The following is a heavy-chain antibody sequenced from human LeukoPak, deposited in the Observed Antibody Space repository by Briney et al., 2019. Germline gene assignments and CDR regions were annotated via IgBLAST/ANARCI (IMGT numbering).Heavy chain of an antibody. J-gene: IGHJ6*03. V-gene: IGHV1-8*01. CDR2: MNPNSGNT. CDR3: ARDHYGDYKPYYYYMDV. Sequence: ASVKVSCKASGYTFTSYDINWVRQATGQGLEWMGWMNPNSGNTGYAQKFQGRVTMTRNTSISTAYMELSSLRSKDTAVYYCARDHYGDYKPYYYYMDVWGKGTTVTVSS. D-gene: IGHD4-17*01. CDR1: GYTFTSYD.